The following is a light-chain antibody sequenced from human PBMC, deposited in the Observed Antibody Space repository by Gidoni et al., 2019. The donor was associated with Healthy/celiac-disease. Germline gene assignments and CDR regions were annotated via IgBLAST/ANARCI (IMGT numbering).Light chain of an antibody. CDR3: QQYGSSPGT. CDR1: QSVSSSY. V-gene: IGKV3-20*01. J-gene: IGKJ1*01. Sequence: TCSLGTLSLSPGERATLSCRASQSVSSSYLAWYQQKPGQAPRLLIYGASSRATGIPDRFSGSGSGTDFTLTISRLEPEDFAVYYCQQYGSSPGTFGQGTKVEIK. CDR2: GAS.